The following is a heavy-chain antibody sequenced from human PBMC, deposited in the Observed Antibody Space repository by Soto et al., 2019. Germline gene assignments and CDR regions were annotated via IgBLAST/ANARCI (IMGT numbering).Heavy chain of an antibody. CDR1: GFTFSSYG. Sequence: GGSLRLSCAASGFTFSSYGMHWVRQAPGKGLEWVAVISYDGSNKYYADSVKGRFTISRDNSKNTLYLQMNSLRAEDTAVYYCAKDLSNCGGDCYSGFDYWGQGT. CDR3: AKDLSNCGGDCYSGFDY. J-gene: IGHJ4*02. V-gene: IGHV3-30*18. D-gene: IGHD2-21*02. CDR2: ISYDGSNK.